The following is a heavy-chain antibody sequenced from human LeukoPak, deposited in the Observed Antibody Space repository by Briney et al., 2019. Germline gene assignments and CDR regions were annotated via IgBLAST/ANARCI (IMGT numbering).Heavy chain of an antibody. V-gene: IGHV3-15*01. J-gene: IGHJ6*03. Sequence: GGSLRLSCAASGFTFSNAWMSWVRQAPGKGLEWVGRIKSKTYGGTTDYAAPVKGRFTISRDDSKNTLYLQMNSLKTEDTAVYYCTTDHSGSYYYYYYMDVWGKGTTVTISS. CDR3: TTDHSGSYYYYYYMDV. CDR1: GFTFSNAW. D-gene: IGHD1-26*01. CDR2: IKSKTYGGTT.